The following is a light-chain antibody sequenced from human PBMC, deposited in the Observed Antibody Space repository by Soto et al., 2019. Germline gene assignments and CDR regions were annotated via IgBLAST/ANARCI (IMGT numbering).Light chain of an antibody. CDR1: QSIGSW. Sequence: DIQMTQSPSTLSASVGDGVTITCRASQSIGSWLAWYQQKPGKAPKLLIYKATNLQSGVPSRFSGSGSGTDFSLTIRSLQPVDSATYYCQQYNDFQYTFGQGTKLEI. CDR2: KAT. CDR3: QQYNDFQYT. J-gene: IGKJ2*01. V-gene: IGKV1-5*03.